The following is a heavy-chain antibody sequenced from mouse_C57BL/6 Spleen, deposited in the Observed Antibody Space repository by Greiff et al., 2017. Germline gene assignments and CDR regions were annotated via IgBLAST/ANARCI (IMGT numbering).Heavy chain of an antibody. CDR3: AREGYYGSEGAY. Sequence: VQLQQSGPVLVKPGASVKMSCKASGYTFTDYYMNWVKQSHGKSLEWIGVINPYNGGTSYNQKFKGKATLTVDKSSSTAYMELNSLTSEDSAVYYCAREGYYGSEGAYWGQGTLVTVSA. J-gene: IGHJ3*01. V-gene: IGHV1-19*01. CDR1: GYTFTDYY. D-gene: IGHD1-1*01. CDR2: INPYNGGT.